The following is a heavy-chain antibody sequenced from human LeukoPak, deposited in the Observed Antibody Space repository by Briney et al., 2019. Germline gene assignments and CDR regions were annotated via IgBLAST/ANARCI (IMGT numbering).Heavy chain of an antibody. CDR2: MYYSGST. V-gene: IGHV4-59*01. Sequence: NPSETLSLTCSVSGGSISTYYWSWIRQPPGKGLEWIGYMYYSGSTNYNPSLKSRVTISVDTSKNQFSLKLSSVTPADTAVYYCARGTYYYDHWGQGTLVTVSS. CDR1: GGSISTYY. CDR3: ARGTYYYDH. J-gene: IGHJ4*02.